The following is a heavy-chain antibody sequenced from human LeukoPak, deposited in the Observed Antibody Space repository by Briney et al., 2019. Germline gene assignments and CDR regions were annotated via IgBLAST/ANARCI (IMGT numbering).Heavy chain of an antibody. CDR3: ARGSGYSYEYYYYYYYMDV. Sequence: ASVKVSCKASGYTFTSYDINWVRQATGQGLEWMGWMNPNSGNTGYAQKFQGRVTMTRSTSISTAYMELSSLRSEDTAVYYCARGSGYSYEYYYYYYYMDVWGKGTTVTISS. CDR1: GYTFTSYD. J-gene: IGHJ6*03. D-gene: IGHD5-18*01. V-gene: IGHV1-8*01. CDR2: MNPNSGNT.